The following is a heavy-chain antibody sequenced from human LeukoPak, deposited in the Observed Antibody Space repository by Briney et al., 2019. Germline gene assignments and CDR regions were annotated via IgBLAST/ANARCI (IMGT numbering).Heavy chain of an antibody. Sequence: SETLSLTCTVSGGSTGGSTYYWGWIRQPPGKGLQWIGSTYYSGTTYYNPSLKSRVTISVDTSKNQFSLKLRSVTAADTAIYYCARRLAAELDYWGQGTLVTVSS. V-gene: IGHV4-39*01. CDR1: GGSTGGSTYY. D-gene: IGHD6-13*01. J-gene: IGHJ4*02. CDR2: TYYSGTT. CDR3: ARRLAAELDY.